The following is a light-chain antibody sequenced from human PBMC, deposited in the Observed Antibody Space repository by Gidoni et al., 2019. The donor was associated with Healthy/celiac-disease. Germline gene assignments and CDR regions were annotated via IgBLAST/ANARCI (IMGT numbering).Light chain of an antibody. CDR1: QSISSY. J-gene: IGKJ1*01. CDR2: AAS. V-gene: IGKV1-39*01. Sequence: DIQMTQSPSSLSASVGNRVTITCRASQSISSYLNWYQQKPGKAPKILIYAASSLQSGVPSRFSGSGSGTAFTLTILSLQPEDFATYYCQQSYSTPPITFGQGTKVEIK. CDR3: QQSYSTPPIT.